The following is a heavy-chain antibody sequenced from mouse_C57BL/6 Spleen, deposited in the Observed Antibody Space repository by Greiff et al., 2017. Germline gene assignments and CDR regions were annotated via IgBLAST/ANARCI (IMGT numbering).Heavy chain of an antibody. D-gene: IGHD2-10*01. Sequence: QVQLQQPGAELVKPGASVKMSCKASGYTFTSYWITWVKQRPGQGLEWIGDIYPGSGSTNYNEKFKSKATLTVDTSSSTAYMQLSSLTSEDSAVYYCARMWAYYGNGYYFDYWGQGTTLTVSS. CDR3: ARMWAYYGNGYYFDY. J-gene: IGHJ2*01. CDR1: GYTFTSYW. V-gene: IGHV1-55*01. CDR2: IYPGSGST.